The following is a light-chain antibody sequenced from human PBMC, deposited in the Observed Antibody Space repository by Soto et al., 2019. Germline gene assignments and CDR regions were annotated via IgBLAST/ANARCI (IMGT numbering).Light chain of an antibody. CDR1: QSISNW. J-gene: IGKJ1*01. CDR3: QQYISYPT. V-gene: IGKV1-5*01. CDR2: DVS. Sequence: DIQMTQSPSTLFASVGDRVTITCRASQSISNWLAWYQRKPGKAPKLLIYDVSTLESGVPSRFSGTISGTEFTLTISSLQPGDFATYYCQQYISYPTFGQGTKVEIK.